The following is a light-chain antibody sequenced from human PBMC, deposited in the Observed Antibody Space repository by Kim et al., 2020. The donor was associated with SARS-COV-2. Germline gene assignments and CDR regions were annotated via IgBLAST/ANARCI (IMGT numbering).Light chain of an antibody. CDR1: TGAVTSRHY. J-gene: IGLJ2*01. Sequence: PRGTLTLTCGSRTGAVTSRHYPFWIQQKPGGAPRTFIDDTGNRQSWIPARFSGSLIGGKAALTLSGAQPEDEADYYCFLSYSGAVVFGGGTQLTVL. CDR2: DTG. V-gene: IGLV7-46*01. CDR3: FLSYSGAVV.